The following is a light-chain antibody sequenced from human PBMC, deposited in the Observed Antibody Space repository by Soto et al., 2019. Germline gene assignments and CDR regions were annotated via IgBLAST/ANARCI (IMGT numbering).Light chain of an antibody. CDR2: KDS. CDR1: ALPKQY. CDR3: QSADSSGTHVV. J-gene: IGLJ2*01. V-gene: IGLV3-25*03. Sequence: SSELTQPPSVSVSPGQTARITCSGDALPKQYAYWYRQKPGQAPVLVIYKDSERPSGIPERFSGSSSGTTVTLTISGVQAEDEADYYCQSADSSGTHVVFGGGTKVTVL.